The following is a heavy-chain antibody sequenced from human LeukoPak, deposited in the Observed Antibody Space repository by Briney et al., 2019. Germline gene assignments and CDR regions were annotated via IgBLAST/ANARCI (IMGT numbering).Heavy chain of an antibody. V-gene: IGHV3-7*01. CDR1: GLTFSNYW. CDR3: TTVTTGYFDL. D-gene: IGHD4-17*01. Sequence: GGSLRLSCAVSGLTFSNYWMSWVRQAPGKGLEWLANLNQDGSEKYYVDSVKGRLTISRDNAKNSLYLELNSLRAEDTAVYYCTTVTTGYFDLWGRGTLVTVSS. CDR2: LNQDGSEK. J-gene: IGHJ2*01.